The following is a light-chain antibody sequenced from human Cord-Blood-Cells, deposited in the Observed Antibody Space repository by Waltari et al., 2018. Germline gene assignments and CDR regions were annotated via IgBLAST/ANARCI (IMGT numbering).Light chain of an antibody. CDR2: KAS. CDR3: QQYNSYPRT. CDR1: QSISSW. Sequence: DIQMTQSPSTLSASAGDRVTLTCRASQSISSWLAWYQQKPGKAPKLLIYKASSVESGVPSRFSGSGSGTEFTLTISSLQPDDCATYYCQQYNSYPRTFGQGTKVEIK. V-gene: IGKV1-5*03. J-gene: IGKJ1*01.